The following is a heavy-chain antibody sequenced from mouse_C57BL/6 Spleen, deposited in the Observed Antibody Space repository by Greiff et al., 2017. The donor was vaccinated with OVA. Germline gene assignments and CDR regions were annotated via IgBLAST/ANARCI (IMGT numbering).Heavy chain of an antibody. V-gene: IGHV1-42*01. CDR1: GYSFTGYY. J-gene: IGHJ2*01. CDR2: INPSTGGT. Sequence: EVQGVESGPELVKPGASVKISCKASGYSFTGYYMNWVKQSPEKSLEWIGEINPSTGGTTYNQKFKAKATLTVDKSSSTAYMQLKSLTSEDSAVYYCARGTAQAFDYWGQGTTLTVSS. D-gene: IGHD3-2*02. CDR3: ARGTAQAFDY.